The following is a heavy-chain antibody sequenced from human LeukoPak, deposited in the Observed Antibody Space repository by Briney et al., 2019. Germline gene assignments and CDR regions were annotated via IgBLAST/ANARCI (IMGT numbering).Heavy chain of an antibody. V-gene: IGHV1-46*01. CDR3: ARGIEMATIREGYY. CDR1: GYTFTSYD. J-gene: IGHJ4*02. Sequence: GASVKVSCKASGYTFTSYDINWVRQATGQGLEWMGIINPSGGSTSYAQKFQGRVTMTRDMSTSTVYMELSSLRSEDTAVYYCARGIEMATIREGYYWGQGTLVTVSS. CDR2: INPSGGST. D-gene: IGHD5-24*01.